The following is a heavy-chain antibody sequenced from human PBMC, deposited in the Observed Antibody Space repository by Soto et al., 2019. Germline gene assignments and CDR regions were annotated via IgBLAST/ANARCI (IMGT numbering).Heavy chain of an antibody. D-gene: IGHD2-2*01. CDR2: IIPIFGTA. CDR3: ARRSSITSCFGLPVDYYYGMDV. CDR1: GVTFSRYA. Sequence: SVKVSGKASGVTFSRYAISWVRQAPGQGLEWMGGIIPIFGTANYAQKFQGRVTITADESTSTAYMELSSLRSEDTAVYYCARRSSITSCFGLPVDYYYGMDVWGQGPTGTVSS. J-gene: IGHJ6*02. V-gene: IGHV1-69*13.